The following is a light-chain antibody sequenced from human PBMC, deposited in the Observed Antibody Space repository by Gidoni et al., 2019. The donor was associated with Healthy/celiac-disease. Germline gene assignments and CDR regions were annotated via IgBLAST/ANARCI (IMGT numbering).Light chain of an antibody. J-gene: IGKJ3*01. V-gene: IGKV2-28*01. CDR1: QSLLHSNGYNY. CDR3: MQALQTPLT. Sequence: EIVMTQSPLSLPVTPGETAVISCRSSQSLLHSNGYNYLDWYLQKPGQPPQLLTYLGSNRASGFPDRFSGSGSGTDFTLKISRVEAEDVGVYYCMQALQTPLTFGPGTKVDIK. CDR2: LGS.